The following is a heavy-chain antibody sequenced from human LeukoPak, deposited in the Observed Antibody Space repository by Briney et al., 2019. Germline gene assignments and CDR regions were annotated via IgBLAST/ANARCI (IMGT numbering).Heavy chain of an antibody. J-gene: IGHJ3*02. Sequence: SETLSLTCTVSGGSISSSSYYWGWIRQPPGKGLEWIGSIYYSGSTYYNPSLKSRVTISVDTSKNQFSLKLSSVTAADTAVYYCARSARGRIIAVAGNRYAFDIWGQGTMVTVSS. V-gene: IGHV4-39*01. CDR2: IYYSGST. D-gene: IGHD6-19*01. CDR1: GGSISSSSYY. CDR3: ARSARGRIIAVAGNRYAFDI.